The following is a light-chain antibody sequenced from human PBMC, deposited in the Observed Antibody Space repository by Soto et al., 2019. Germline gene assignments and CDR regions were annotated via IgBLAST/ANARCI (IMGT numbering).Light chain of an antibody. CDR3: QQRSNWPRT. V-gene: IGKV3-11*01. J-gene: IGKJ1*01. Sequence: EIVLTQSPATLSWSPGERATLSCRASQSVSSYLAWYQQKPGQAPRLLIYDASNRATGIPARFSGSWSGTDFTLTISSLETEDFAVYYCQQRSNWPRTFGQGTKVDIK. CDR2: DAS. CDR1: QSVSSY.